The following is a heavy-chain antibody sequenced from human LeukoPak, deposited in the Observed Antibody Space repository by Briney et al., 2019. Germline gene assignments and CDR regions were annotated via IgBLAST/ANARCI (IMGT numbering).Heavy chain of an antibody. Sequence: AGSVKLSCAASGFRFSDYGVRLVRQPPGQGLEWLGLIRAYGGKKNYAHYVQGRVTVPRDTSRSTLYLQMNGLRPEDTAVYYCARDMVRGDDSGYYPFDYWGPGTPVIVSP. CDR2: IRAYGGKK. V-gene: IGHV3-30*02. CDR3: ARDMVRGDDSGYYPFDY. CDR1: GFRFSDYG. J-gene: IGHJ4*02. D-gene: IGHD3-3*01.